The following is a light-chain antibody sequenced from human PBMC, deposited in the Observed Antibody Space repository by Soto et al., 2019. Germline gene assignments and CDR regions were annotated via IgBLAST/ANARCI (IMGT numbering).Light chain of an antibody. CDR3: SSTLV. Sequence: QSALTQPASVSGSPGQSITISCTGTSSDVGGYNYVSWYQQHPGKAPKLMIYEVSNRPSGVSNRFSGSKPGNTASLTISGLQAEDEADYTRSSTLVFGTGTKLTV. CDR2: EVS. CDR1: SSDVGGYNY. J-gene: IGLJ1*01. V-gene: IGLV2-14*01.